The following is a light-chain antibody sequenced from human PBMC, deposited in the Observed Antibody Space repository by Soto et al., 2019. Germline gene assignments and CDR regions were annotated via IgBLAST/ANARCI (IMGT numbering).Light chain of an antibody. J-gene: IGKJ4*01. Sequence: EIVMTQSPASLSVSPGERVTLSCRASQSVSFNLVWYQQKPGQAPRLLIYGASTRATGVPARFSGSGSGTEFTLTISSLQSEDFAVYYCQEYNNWPPLTFGGGTKVDIK. V-gene: IGKV3-15*01. CDR1: QSVSFN. CDR2: GAS. CDR3: QEYNNWPPLT.